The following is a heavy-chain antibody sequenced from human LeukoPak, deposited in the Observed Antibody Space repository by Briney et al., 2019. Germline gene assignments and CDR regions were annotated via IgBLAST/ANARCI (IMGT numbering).Heavy chain of an antibody. D-gene: IGHD5-18*01. J-gene: IGHJ4*02. CDR2: ISSSGSTI. Sequence: PGGSLRLSRAASGFTFSDYYMSWIRQAPGKGLEWVSYISSSGSTIYYADSVKGRFTISRDNAKNSLYLQMNSLRAEDTAVYYCARSKKDTVILTPFDYWGQGTLVTVSS. CDR3: ARSKKDTVILTPFDY. CDR1: GFTFSDYY. V-gene: IGHV3-11*01.